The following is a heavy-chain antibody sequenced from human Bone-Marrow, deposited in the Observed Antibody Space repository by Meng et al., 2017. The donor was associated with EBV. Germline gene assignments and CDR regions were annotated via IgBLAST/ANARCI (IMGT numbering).Heavy chain of an antibody. V-gene: IGHV1-69*01. CDR1: GGTFSSYD. Sequence: QVELVEAGAEVKKPGSPVKVSCKASGGTFSSYDISWVRQAPGQGLEWMGGIIPIFGTANYAQKFQGRVTITADESTSTAYMELSSLRSEDTAVYYCAREPLDSSGYYWFDPWGQGTLVTVSS. CDR3: AREPLDSSGYYWFDP. D-gene: IGHD3-22*01. J-gene: IGHJ5*02. CDR2: IIPIFGTA.